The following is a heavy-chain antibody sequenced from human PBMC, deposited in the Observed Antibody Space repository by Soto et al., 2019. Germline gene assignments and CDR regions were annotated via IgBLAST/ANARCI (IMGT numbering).Heavy chain of an antibody. V-gene: IGHV4-30-2*01. CDR1: GGSITSGGYS. CDR2: IYHSGST. D-gene: IGHD2-2*01. J-gene: IGHJ4*02. CDR3: ARGHDANDN. Sequence: QLQLQESGSGLVKPSQTLSLTCVFSGGSITSGGYSWSWIRQPPGQGLEWIGYIYHSGSTYYNPSLKSRVTISVDTSKNQFALQLSSVTAADTAVYYCARGHDANDNWGQGTLVTVSS.